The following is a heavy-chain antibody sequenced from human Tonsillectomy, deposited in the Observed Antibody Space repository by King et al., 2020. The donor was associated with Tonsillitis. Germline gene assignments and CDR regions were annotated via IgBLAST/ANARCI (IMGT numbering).Heavy chain of an antibody. CDR2: MNPNSGNT. J-gene: IGHJ5*02. D-gene: IGHD3-10*01. CDR3: ARVPTYYYGSGSYDWFDP. V-gene: IGHV1-8*02. CDR1: GYTFTSYD. Sequence: QLVQSGAEVKKPGASVKVSYKASGYTFTSYDINWVRQATGQGLEWMGWMNPNSGNTGYAQKFQGRVTMTRNTSISTAYMELSSLRSEDTAVYYCARVPTYYYGSGSYDWFDPWGQGTLVTVSS.